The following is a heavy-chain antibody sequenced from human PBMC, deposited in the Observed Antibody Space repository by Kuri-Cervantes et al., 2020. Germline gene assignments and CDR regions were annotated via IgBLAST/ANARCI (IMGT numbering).Heavy chain of an antibody. V-gene: IGHV3-30*11. Sequence: LSLTCAASGFTFTTYAMHWVRQAPGKGLALVAVISYDGGNKYYADSVKGRFTISRDNSKNTLYLQMNNLRPEDTAVYYCAREMEEPPKYYFDYWGQGTLVTVSS. CDR3: AREMEEPPKYYFDY. J-gene: IGHJ4*02. CDR1: GFTFTTYA. D-gene: IGHD1-26*01. CDR2: ISYDGGNK.